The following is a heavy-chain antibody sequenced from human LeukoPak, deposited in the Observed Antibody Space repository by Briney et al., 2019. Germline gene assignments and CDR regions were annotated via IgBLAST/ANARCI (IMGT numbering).Heavy chain of an antibody. V-gene: IGHV3-74*01. CDR3: ARGYSSGWYGGVDY. CDR1: GFTFSSYW. D-gene: IGHD6-19*01. Sequence: GGSLRLSCAASGFTFSSYWMHWVRQAPGKGLVWVSRINSDGSSISYADSVKGRFTISRDNAKNTLYLQMNSLRAEDTAVYYCARGYSSGWYGGVDYWGQGTLVTVSS. J-gene: IGHJ4*02. CDR2: INSDGSSI.